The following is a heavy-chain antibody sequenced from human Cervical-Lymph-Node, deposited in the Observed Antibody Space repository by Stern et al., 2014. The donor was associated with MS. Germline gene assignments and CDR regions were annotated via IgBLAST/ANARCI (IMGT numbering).Heavy chain of an antibody. CDR1: GFTFTSSA. CDR2: IVVGSGNT. CDR3: AARANYYDSPGDWFDP. J-gene: IGHJ5*02. V-gene: IGHV1-58*01. Sequence: MQLVESGPEVKKPGTSVKVSCKASGFTFTSSAVQWVRQARGQRLEWIGWIVVGSGNTNYAQKFQERVTITRDMSTSTAYMELSSLRSEDTAVYYCAARANYYDSPGDWFDPWGQGTLVTVSS. D-gene: IGHD3-22*01.